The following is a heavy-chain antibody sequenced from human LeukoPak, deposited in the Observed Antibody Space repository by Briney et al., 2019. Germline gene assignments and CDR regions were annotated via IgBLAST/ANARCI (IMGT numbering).Heavy chain of an antibody. CDR1: GYSISSGYY. CDR2: IYHSGST. Sequence: MSSETLSLTCAVSGYSISSGYYWGWIRQPPGKGLEWIGSIYHSGSTYYNPSLKSRVTISVDTSKNQFSLKLSSVTVADTAVYYCARHRPIVVVPAASFDPWGQGTLVTVSS. V-gene: IGHV4-38-2*01. J-gene: IGHJ5*02. D-gene: IGHD2-2*01. CDR3: ARHRPIVVVPAASFDP.